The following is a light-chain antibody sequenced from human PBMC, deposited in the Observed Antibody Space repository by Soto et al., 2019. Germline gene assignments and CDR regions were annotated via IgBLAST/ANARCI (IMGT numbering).Light chain of an antibody. CDR1: QSIGLA. V-gene: IGKV3-11*01. J-gene: IGKJ1*01. CDR2: DAS. CDR3: QQRTDRPPLT. Sequence: EIVLTQAPATLSLSPGERATLSCRASQSIGLAIAWYQHNPGQAPRLLIFDASQRATGIPARFRGSGSGTDFTLSISSLEPEDFAVYYCQQRTDRPPLTFGQGTKGESK.